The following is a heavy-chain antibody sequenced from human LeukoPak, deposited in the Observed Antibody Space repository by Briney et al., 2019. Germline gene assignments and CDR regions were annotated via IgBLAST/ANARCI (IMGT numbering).Heavy chain of an antibody. CDR2: ISYDGSNK. J-gene: IGHJ4*02. CDR3: ARDKRGTMIVGYYFDY. D-gene: IGHD3-22*01. Sequence: SGGSLRLSCAASGFTFSSYAMHWVRQAPGKGLEWVAVISYDGSNKYYADSVKGRFTISRDNSKNTLYLQMNSLRAEDTAVYYCARDKRGTMIVGYYFDYWGQGTLVTVSS. V-gene: IGHV3-30*04. CDR1: GFTFSSYA.